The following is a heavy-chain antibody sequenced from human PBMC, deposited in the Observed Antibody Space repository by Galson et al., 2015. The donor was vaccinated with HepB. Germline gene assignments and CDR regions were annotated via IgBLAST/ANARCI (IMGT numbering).Heavy chain of an antibody. CDR2: IDPSDSYT. CDR3: ARLGHEGYHYYGMDV. D-gene: IGHD7-27*01. V-gene: IGHV5-10-1*04. J-gene: IGHJ6*02. CDR1: GYTFTAFW. Sequence: QSGAEVKKPGESLRISCKGSGYTFTAFWITWVRQIPGKGLEWMGRIDPSDSYTDYSPSFQGQATISADKSINTAYLQWRSLKASDTAMYYCARLGHEGYHYYGMDVWGQGTTVTVSS.